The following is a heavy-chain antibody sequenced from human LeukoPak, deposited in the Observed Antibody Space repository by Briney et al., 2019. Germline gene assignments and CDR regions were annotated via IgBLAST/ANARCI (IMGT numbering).Heavy chain of an antibody. Sequence: SETLSLTCTVSGGSISSGGYYWSWIRQHPGKGLEWIGSIYYSGSTYYNPSLKSRVTISVDTSKNQFSLKLSSVTAADTAVYYCARLLIAATDAFDIWGQGTMVTVSS. CDR3: ARLLIAATDAFDI. J-gene: IGHJ3*02. CDR2: IYYSGST. V-gene: IGHV4-39*01. CDR1: GGSISSGGYY. D-gene: IGHD6-13*01.